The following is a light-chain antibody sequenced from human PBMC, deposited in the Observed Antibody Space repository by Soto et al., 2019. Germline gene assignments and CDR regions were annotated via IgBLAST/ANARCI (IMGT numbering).Light chain of an antibody. Sequence: EIVLTQSPATLSLSPGERATLSCRASQTISISLAWYQQRPGQAPRLLVYDASRTGSFTPARFSGSGSGTDFTLTISSLEPEDFAVYYCQQRTSWPWTFGQGTKVEIK. J-gene: IGKJ1*01. CDR3: QQRTSWPWT. CDR2: DAS. V-gene: IGKV3-11*01. CDR1: QTISIS.